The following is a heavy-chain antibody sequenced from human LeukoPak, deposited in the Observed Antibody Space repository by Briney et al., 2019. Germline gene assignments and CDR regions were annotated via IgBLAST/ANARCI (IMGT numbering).Heavy chain of an antibody. J-gene: IGHJ4*02. CDR2: IIPIFGTA. D-gene: IGHD3-22*01. Sequence: SVKVSCKASGGTFSSYAISWVRQAPGQGLEWMGGIIPIFGTANYAQKFQGGVTITADESTSTAYMELSSLRSEDTAVYYCAWSDYYDSSGYLDYWGQGTLVTVSS. V-gene: IGHV1-69*01. CDR3: AWSDYYDSSGYLDY. CDR1: GGTFSSYA.